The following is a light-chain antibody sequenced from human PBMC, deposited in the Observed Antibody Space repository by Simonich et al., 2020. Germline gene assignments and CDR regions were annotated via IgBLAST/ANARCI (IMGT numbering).Light chain of an antibody. J-gene: IGLJ2*01. Sequence: QSALTQPASVSGSPVQSITISCTATTRDVGGYNYVSWYQQHTGKAPKLMIYDVSNRPSGVSNRFSGTKSGNTASLTISGLQAEDEADYYCSSYTSSSTYVVFGGGTKLTVL. CDR1: TRDVGGYNY. CDR3: SSYTSSSTYVV. V-gene: IGLV2-14*03. CDR2: DVS.